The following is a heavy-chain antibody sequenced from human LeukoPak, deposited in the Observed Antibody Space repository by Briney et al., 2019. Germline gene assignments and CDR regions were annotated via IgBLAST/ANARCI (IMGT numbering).Heavy chain of an antibody. D-gene: IGHD6-19*01. CDR2: ISGSGGST. J-gene: IGHJ3*02. V-gene: IGHV3-23*01. CDR1: GFTFSSYA. CDR3: ARELSGYSSGWYVQNAFDI. Sequence: PGGSLGLSCAASGFTFSSYAMSWVRQAPGKGLEWVSAISGSGGSTYYADSVKGRFTISRDNSKNTLYLQMNSLRAEDTAVYYCARELSGYSSGWYVQNAFDIWGQGTMVTVSS.